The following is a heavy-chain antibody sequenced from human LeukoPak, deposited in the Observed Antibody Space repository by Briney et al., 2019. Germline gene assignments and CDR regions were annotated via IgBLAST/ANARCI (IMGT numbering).Heavy chain of an antibody. Sequence: SQTLSLTCAISGDSVSSNSAAWNWIRQSPSRGLEWLGRTYFRSKWYQDYAVSVKGRITIDSDTSKNQSSLHLSSVTPGDTAVYYCTSGWALNSWGQGTLVTVSS. D-gene: IGHD3-16*01. CDR1: GDSVSSNSAA. CDR3: TSGWALNS. CDR2: TYFRSKWYQ. J-gene: IGHJ4*02. V-gene: IGHV6-1*01.